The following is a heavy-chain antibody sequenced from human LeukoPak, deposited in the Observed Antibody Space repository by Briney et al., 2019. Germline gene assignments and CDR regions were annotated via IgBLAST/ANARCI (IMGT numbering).Heavy chain of an antibody. CDR2: LSSSSSYI. J-gene: IGHJ4*02. CDR3: ARDHDSSGYYPNWAY. Sequence: GGSLRLSCAASEFTFSSYSINWVRQAAGKGLGWFSSLSSSSSYIYYADSVKGRFTISRDNAKNSLYLQMNSLRAEDTAVYYCARDHDSSGYYPNWAYWGQGTLVTVSS. CDR1: EFTFSSYS. D-gene: IGHD3-22*01. V-gene: IGHV3-21*01.